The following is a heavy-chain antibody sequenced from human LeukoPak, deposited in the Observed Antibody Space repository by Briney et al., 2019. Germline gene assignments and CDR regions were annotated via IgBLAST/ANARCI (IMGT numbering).Heavy chain of an antibody. CDR1: GGSISRSSYY. CDR2: IYYSGST. Sequence: PSETLSLTCTVSGGSISRSSYYWGWIRQPPGKGLEWIGSIYYSGSTYYNPSLKSRVTISVDTSKNQFSLKLSSVTAADTAVYYCARHGGIAVAGTGVDYWGQGTLVTVSS. V-gene: IGHV4-39*01. CDR3: ARHGGIAVAGTGVDY. D-gene: IGHD6-19*01. J-gene: IGHJ4*02.